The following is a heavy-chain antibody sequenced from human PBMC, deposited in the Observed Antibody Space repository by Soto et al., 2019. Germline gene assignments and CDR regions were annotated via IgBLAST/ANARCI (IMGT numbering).Heavy chain of an antibody. D-gene: IGHD5-12*01. CDR3: ARADSGYDEGLVYYYYGMDV. J-gene: IGHJ6*02. CDR1: GFTFSSYG. V-gene: IGHV3-33*01. CDR2: IWYDGSNK. Sequence: HPGGSLTLSCAASGFTFSSYGMHWVRQAPGKGLEWVAVIWYDGSNKYYADSVKGRFTISRDNSKNTLYLQMNSLRAEDTAVYYCARADSGYDEGLVYYYYGMDVWGQGTTVTLSS.